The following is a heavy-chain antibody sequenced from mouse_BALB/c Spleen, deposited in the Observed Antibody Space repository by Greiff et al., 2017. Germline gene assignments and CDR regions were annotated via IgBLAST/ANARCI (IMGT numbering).Heavy chain of an antibody. CDR3: ARDGDYDVGAMDY. Sequence: DVKLVESGGGLVQPGGSLKLSCAASGFTFSSYGMSWVRQTPDKRLELVATINSNGGSTYYPDSVKGRFTISRDNAKNTLYLQMSSLKSEDTAMYYCARDGDYDVGAMDYWGQGTSVTVSS. D-gene: IGHD2-4*01. CDR2: INSNGGST. J-gene: IGHJ4*01. CDR1: GFTFSSYG. V-gene: IGHV5-6-3*01.